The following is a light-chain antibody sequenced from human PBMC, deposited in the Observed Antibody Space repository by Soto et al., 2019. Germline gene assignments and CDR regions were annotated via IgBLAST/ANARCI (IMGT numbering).Light chain of an antibody. Sequence: AIRRPQPQSPLPASTGDRVTSTCRASQGIRNYLAWYQQKRGQAPKVXIYAASTLQSGVPSRFSGSGSGTDFTLTISCLKPEDFATYYCQQYYSFTPTFGQGTKVDIK. CDR2: AAS. CDR1: QGIRNY. CDR3: QQYYSFTPT. V-gene: IGKV1-8*01. J-gene: IGKJ1*01.